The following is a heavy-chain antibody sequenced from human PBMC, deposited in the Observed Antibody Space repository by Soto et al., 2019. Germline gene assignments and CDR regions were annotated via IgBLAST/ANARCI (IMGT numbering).Heavy chain of an antibody. CDR1: GYSFTDYH. J-gene: IGHJ6*02. D-gene: IGHD2-8*01. CDR3: ARGDSTDCSNGVCSFFYNHDMDV. V-gene: IGHV1-2*04. Sequence: ASVKVSCKASGYSFTDYHIHWVRQAPGQGLEWLGRINPKSGGTSTAQKFQGWVTMTTDTSVSTASMELTRLTSDDTAIYYCARGDSTDCSNGVCSFFYNHDMDVWGQGTTVTVSS. CDR2: INPKSGGT.